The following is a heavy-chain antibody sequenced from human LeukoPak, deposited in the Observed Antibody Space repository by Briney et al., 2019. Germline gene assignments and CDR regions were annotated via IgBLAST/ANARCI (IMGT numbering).Heavy chain of an antibody. CDR2: IYSGGST. Sequence: PGGSLRLSCAASGFTVSSNYMRWIRQAPGKGLEWVSVIYSGGSTYYADSVKGRFTISRDNSKNTLYLQMNSLRAEDTAVYYCAREFPASYYYDSSGYYFDYWGQGTLVTVSS. CDR3: AREFPASYYYDSSGYYFDY. V-gene: IGHV3-53*01. J-gene: IGHJ4*02. CDR1: GFTVSSNY. D-gene: IGHD3-22*01.